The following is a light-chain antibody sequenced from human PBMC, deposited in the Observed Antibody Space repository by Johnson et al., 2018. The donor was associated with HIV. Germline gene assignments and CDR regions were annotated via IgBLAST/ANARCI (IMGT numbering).Light chain of an antibody. J-gene: IGLJ1*01. V-gene: IGLV1-51*01. CDR2: DNN. CDR3: ATWDRSLSAGGV. Sequence: QSVLTQPPSVSAAPGQKVTISCSGSSSNIGNNYVSWYQQLPGTAPKLLIYDNNKRPSGIPDRFSGSKSGTSATLGITGLQTGDEADYYCATWDRSLSAGGVFGTWTKVTVL. CDR1: SSNIGNNY.